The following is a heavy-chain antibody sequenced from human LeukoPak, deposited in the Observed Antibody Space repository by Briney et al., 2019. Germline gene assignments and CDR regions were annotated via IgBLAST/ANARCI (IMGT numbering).Heavy chain of an antibody. CDR2: IYYTGST. Sequence: KPSETLSLTCTVSGGSINNYYWSWIRQPPGKGLEWIGYIYYTGSTNYNPSLKSRATISVDTSKSHFSLKMSTLTAADTAVYYCARHRGSGYPYFDYWGQGTLVTVSS. CDR1: GGSINNYY. V-gene: IGHV4-59*01. J-gene: IGHJ4*02. D-gene: IGHD3-22*01. CDR3: ARHRGSGYPYFDY.